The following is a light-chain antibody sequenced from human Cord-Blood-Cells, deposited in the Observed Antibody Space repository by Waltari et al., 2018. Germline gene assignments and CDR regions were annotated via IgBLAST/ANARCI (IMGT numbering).Light chain of an antibody. Sequence: QSVMTQPPSVSGALGQRVTIACTGSSSHIGAGYDVQWYQQLPGTAPKLLICGNSNRPSGVPARFCGSNPGTSAAFALTGLQAEELSDYDCQSYASSLRGSVFGGRTKLPVL. V-gene: IGLV1-40*01. CDR3: QSYASSLRGSV. CDR2: GNS. J-gene: IGLJ2*01. CDR1: SSHIGAGYD.